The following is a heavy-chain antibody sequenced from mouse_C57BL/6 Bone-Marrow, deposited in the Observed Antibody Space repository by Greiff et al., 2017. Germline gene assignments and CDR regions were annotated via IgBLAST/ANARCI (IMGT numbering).Heavy chain of an antibody. CDR1: GYAFTNYL. J-gene: IGHJ1*03. CDR3: ARVIYYYGSSYVYWYFDV. D-gene: IGHD1-1*01. CDR2: LTPGSGGT. V-gene: IGHV1-54*01. Sequence: VQLQQSGAELVRPGTSVKVSCKASGYAFTNYLLEWVKQRPGQGLEWIGVLTPGSGGTNYNEKFKGKSTLTADKSSSTAYMQLSSLTSEDSAVYFCARVIYYYGSSYVYWYFDVWGTGTTVTVSS.